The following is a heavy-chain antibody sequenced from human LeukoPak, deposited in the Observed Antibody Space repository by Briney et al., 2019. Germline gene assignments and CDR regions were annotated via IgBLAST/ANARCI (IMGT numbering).Heavy chain of an antibody. CDR3: AREAMTTVVTPDY. J-gene: IGHJ4*02. CDR2: ISSSSSTI. D-gene: IGHD4-23*01. V-gene: IGHV3-48*04. CDR1: GFTFSSYS. Sequence: GGSLRLSCAASGFTFSSYSMNWVRQAPGKGLEWVSYISSSSSTIYYADSVKGRFTISRDNAKNSLYLQMNSLRAEDTAVYYCAREAMTTVVTPDYWGQGTLVTVSS.